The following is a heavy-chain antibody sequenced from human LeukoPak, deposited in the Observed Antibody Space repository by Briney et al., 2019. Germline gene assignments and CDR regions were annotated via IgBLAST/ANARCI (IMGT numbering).Heavy chain of an antibody. D-gene: IGHD3-22*01. CDR3: ARGRKDSSGFTNSFDY. V-gene: IGHV3-21*01. J-gene: IGHJ4*02. Sequence: GGSLRLSCAASGFTFSSYSMNWVRQAPGKGLEWVSSISSSSSYIYYADSVKGRFTISRDKAKNSLYLQMNSLRAEDTAVYYCARGRKDSSGFTNSFDYWGQGTPVTVSS. CDR1: GFTFSSYS. CDR2: ISSSSSYI.